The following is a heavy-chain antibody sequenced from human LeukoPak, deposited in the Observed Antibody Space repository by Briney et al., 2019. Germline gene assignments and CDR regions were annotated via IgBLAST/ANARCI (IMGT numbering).Heavy chain of an antibody. V-gene: IGHV3-23*01. CDR2: IRVTDNT. Sequence: PGGSLRLSCAASGFTFSSYGMHWVRQAPGKGLEWVSGIRVTDNTYYADSVKGRFTISRDNSENTLYLQMSGLRAEDTAVYYCAKQSISGSYYLPAFDIWGQGTMVTVSS. J-gene: IGHJ3*02. D-gene: IGHD1-26*01. CDR1: GFTFSSYG. CDR3: AKQSISGSYYLPAFDI.